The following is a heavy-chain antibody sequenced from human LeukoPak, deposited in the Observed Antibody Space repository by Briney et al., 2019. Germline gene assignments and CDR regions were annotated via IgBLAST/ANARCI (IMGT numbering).Heavy chain of an antibody. D-gene: IGHD3-22*01. CDR2: ISGSGGST. Sequence: GGSLRLSCAASGFTFSSYGMSWVRQAPGKGLEWVSAISGSGGSTYYADSVKGRFTISRDNSKNTLYLQMNSLRAEDTAVYYCAGNYDSSGYLDYWGQGTLVTVSP. J-gene: IGHJ4*02. CDR3: AGNYDSSGYLDY. V-gene: IGHV3-23*01. CDR1: GFTFSSYG.